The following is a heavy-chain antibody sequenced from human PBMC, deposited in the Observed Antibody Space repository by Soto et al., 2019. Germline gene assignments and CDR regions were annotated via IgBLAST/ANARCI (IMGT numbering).Heavy chain of an antibody. Sequence: GGSLRLSCAASGFTFSSYSMNWVRQAPGKGLEWVSSISSSSSYIYYADSVKGRFTISRDNAKNSLYLQMNSLRAEDTAVYYCAREVTDPSLINVYCSGGSCYGSDAFDIWGQGTMVTVSS. CDR1: GFTFSSYS. V-gene: IGHV3-21*01. CDR2: ISSSSSYI. J-gene: IGHJ3*02. CDR3: AREVTDPSLINVYCSGGSCYGSDAFDI. D-gene: IGHD2-15*01.